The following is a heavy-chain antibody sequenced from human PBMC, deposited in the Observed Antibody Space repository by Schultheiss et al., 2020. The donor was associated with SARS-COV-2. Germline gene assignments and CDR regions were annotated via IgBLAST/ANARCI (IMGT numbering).Heavy chain of an antibody. CDR1: GFTFSSYA. CDR3: AREEYSGGRGFDY. J-gene: IGHJ4*02. Sequence: GGSLRLSCAASGFTFSSYAMSWVRQAPGKGLLWVSRINSDGSSTSYADSVKGRFTISRDNAKNTLYLQVNSLRAEDTAVYYCAREEYSGGRGFDYWGQGTLVTVSS. CDR2: INSDGSST. D-gene: IGHD1-26*01. V-gene: IGHV3-74*01.